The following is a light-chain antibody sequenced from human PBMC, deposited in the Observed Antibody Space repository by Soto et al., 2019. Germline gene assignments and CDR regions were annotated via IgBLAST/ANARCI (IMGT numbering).Light chain of an antibody. CDR3: QQTNSFSWT. V-gene: IGKV1-39*01. CDR2: AAS. J-gene: IGKJ1*01. CDR1: QTISTY. Sequence: DIQMTQSPSSLSASVGDRVTITCRASQTISTYLNWYQQKPGRAPKLLIYAASSLQSGVPSRFSGSGSGTDFTLTINSLQPEDFATYYCQQTNSFSWTFGQGTKVEIK.